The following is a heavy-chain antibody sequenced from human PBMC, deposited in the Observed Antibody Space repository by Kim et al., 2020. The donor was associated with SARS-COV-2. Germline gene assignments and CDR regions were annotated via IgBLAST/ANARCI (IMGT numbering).Heavy chain of an antibody. CDR3: TRHDFWSGYYFDY. V-gene: IGHV3-49*02. Sequence: EYAASVKGRFTIARDDSTSIAYLQMNSLKTEDTAVYYCTRHDFWSGYYFDYWGQGTLVTVSS. D-gene: IGHD3-3*01. J-gene: IGHJ4*02.